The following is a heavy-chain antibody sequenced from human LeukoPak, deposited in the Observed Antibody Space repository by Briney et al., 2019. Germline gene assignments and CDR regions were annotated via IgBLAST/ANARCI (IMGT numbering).Heavy chain of an antibody. V-gene: IGHV4-59*10. Sequence: KTSETLSLTCAVYGGSFSGYYWSWIRQPPGKGLEWIGRIYTSGSTNYNPSLKSRVTMSVDTSKNQFSLKLSSVTAADTAVYYCARSMVRELAFDYWGQGTLVTVSS. CDR3: ARSMVRELAFDY. D-gene: IGHD3-10*01. CDR2: IYTSGST. J-gene: IGHJ4*02. CDR1: GGSFSGYY.